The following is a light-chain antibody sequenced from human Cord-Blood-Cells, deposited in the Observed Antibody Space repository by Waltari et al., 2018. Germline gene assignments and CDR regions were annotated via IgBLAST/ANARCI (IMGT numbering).Light chain of an antibody. CDR3: QQSYSTPYT. CDR2: AAS. Sequence: DIQMTQSHSSMSASVGDRFTITCRARHSISSYLNWYQHKPGKDPKLLFYAASSLQSGVPSRFSGSGSGTDFTLTISSLQPEDFATYYFQQSYSTPYTFCQGTKLEIK. V-gene: IGKV1-39*01. J-gene: IGKJ2*01. CDR1: HSISSY.